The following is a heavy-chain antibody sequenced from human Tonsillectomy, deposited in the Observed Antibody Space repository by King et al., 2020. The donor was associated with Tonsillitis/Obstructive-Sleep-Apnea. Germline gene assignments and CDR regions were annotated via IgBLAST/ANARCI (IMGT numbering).Heavy chain of an antibody. J-gene: IGHJ4*02. V-gene: IGHV4-34*01. D-gene: IGHD2-15*01. CDR3: AREFDSLDY. CDR2: IDHSGST. CDR1: GGSFSGYY. Sequence: VQLQQWGAGRLKPSETLSLTCAVYGGSFSGYYWGWIRQPPGKGLEWIGEIDHSGSTNYNPSLKSRVTISVDTSKNQFSLNLSSVTAADTAVYYCAREFDSLDYWGQGTLVTVSS.